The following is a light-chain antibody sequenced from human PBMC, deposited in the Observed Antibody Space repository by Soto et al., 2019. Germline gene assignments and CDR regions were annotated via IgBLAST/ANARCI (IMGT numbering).Light chain of an antibody. CDR3: HQYVSYSWVQT. CDR1: QSVSKW. Sequence: DIQMTQSPSTLPASVEHRVTITCRASQSVSKWLAWYQQKPGKAPKLLISDASKLQSGDPSRFSGSGFGTDFPLTINSLQPDDFSTYYCHQYVSYSWVQTFGQGTKVEIK. CDR2: DAS. V-gene: IGKV1-5*01. J-gene: IGKJ1*01.